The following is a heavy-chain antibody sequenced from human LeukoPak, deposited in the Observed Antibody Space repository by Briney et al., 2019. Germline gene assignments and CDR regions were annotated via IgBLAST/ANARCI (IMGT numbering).Heavy chain of an antibody. CDR2: IKQDGSEK. J-gene: IGHJ6*02. CDR1: GFTFSSYW. CDR3: ARDSSGWCGSPMWGERYYYGMDV. Sequence: GGSLRLSCAASGFTFSSYWMSWVRQAPGKGLEWVANIKQDGSEKYYVDSVKGRFTISRDNAKNSLYLQMNSLRAEDTAVYYCARDSSGWCGSPMWGERYYYGMDVWGQGTTVTVSS. V-gene: IGHV3-7*01. D-gene: IGHD6-19*01.